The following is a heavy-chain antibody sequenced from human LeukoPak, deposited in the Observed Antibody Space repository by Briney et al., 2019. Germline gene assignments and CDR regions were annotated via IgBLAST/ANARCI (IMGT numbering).Heavy chain of an antibody. Sequence: GGSLRLSCAASGFTFDDYAMHWVRQAPGKGLEWVSGISWNSGSIGYADSVKGRFTISRDNAKNSLYLQMSSLRAEDTALYYCAKGTDNWNSPLDYWGQGTLVTVSS. D-gene: IGHD1-7*01. CDR1: GFTFDDYA. J-gene: IGHJ4*02. CDR3: AKGTDNWNSPLDY. CDR2: ISWNSGSI. V-gene: IGHV3-9*01.